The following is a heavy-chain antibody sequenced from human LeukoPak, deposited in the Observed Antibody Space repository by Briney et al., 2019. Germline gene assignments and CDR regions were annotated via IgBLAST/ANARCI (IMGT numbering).Heavy chain of an antibody. V-gene: IGHV1-8*03. CDR1: GYTFTSYD. D-gene: IGHD2-15*01. CDR2: MNPNSGNT. Sequence: RASVKVSCKASGYTFTSYDINWVRQATGQGLEWMGWMNPNSGNTGYAQKFQGRVTITRNTSISTAYMELSRLRSDDTAVYYCARTIPGYCSGGSCRPNFDYWGQGTLVTVSS. J-gene: IGHJ4*02. CDR3: ARTIPGYCSGGSCRPNFDY.